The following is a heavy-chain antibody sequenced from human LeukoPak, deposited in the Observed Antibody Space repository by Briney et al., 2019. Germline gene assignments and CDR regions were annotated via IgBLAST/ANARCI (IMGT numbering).Heavy chain of an antibody. Sequence: PGGSLRLSCAASGFTFSNCWMSWVRQAPGKGLEWVANIKRDGSEKNYVDSVKGRFTISRDNAKNSLYLQMNSLRAEDTAVYYCARVRRGVGYNLDYWGQGTLVTVSS. CDR1: GFTFSNCW. CDR2: IKRDGSEK. D-gene: IGHD5-24*01. V-gene: IGHV3-7*01. J-gene: IGHJ4*02. CDR3: ARVRRGVGYNLDY.